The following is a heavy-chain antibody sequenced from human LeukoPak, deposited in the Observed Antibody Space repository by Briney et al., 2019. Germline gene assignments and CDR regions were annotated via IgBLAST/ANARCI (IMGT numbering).Heavy chain of an antibody. Sequence: PGGSLRLSCAAFGFTFSSYGMHWVRQAPGKGLEWVAFIRYDGSNKYYADSVKGRFTISRDNSKNTLYLQMNSLRAEDTAVYYCARQAGAYSHPYDYWGQGTLVTVSS. V-gene: IGHV3-30*02. CDR3: ARQAGAYSHPYDY. J-gene: IGHJ4*02. CDR1: GFTFSSYG. CDR2: IRYDGSNK. D-gene: IGHD4/OR15-4a*01.